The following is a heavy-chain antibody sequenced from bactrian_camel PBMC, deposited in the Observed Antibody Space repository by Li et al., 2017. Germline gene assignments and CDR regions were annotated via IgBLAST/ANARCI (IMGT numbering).Heavy chain of an antibody. CDR3: AADIMCATGGSWLQWDSRIGF. V-gene: IGHV3S53*01. D-gene: IGHD6*01. Sequence: QVQLVESGGGSVQAGGSLRLSCVVSGFPRVSGCTGWFRRAPGKEREGVASIARGGSTTYADSVTGRFTISRDNAKDILYLEMNNLKPEDTAMYYCAADIMCATGGSWLQWDSRIGFYGQGTQVTVS. CDR1: GFPRVSGC. J-gene: IGHJ6*01. CDR2: IARGGST.